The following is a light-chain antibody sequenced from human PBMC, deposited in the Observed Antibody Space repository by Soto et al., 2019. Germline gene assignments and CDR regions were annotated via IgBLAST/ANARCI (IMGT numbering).Light chain of an antibody. V-gene: IGKV1-39*01. CDR3: QQSYSNPPEA. J-gene: IGKJ1*01. Sequence: DIQMTQSPSSLSASVGDRVTITCRASQSISSYLNWYQQKPGKAPKLLIYAASSLQSGVPSRFSGSGSGTDFTLTISSLQPEDFATYYCQQSYSNPPEAFGQGTKVDSK. CDR2: AAS. CDR1: QSISSY.